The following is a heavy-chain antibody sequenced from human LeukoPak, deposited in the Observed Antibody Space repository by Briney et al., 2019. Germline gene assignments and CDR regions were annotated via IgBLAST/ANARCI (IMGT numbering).Heavy chain of an antibody. V-gene: IGHV1-69*04. CDR3: ARDGHGAGYFDL. J-gene: IGHJ2*01. CDR2: IIPILGIA. CDR1: GYTFTSYD. Sequence: GASVKVSCKASGYTFTSYDINWVRQAPGQGLEWMGRIIPILGIANYAQKFQGRVTITADKSTSTAYMELSSLRSEDTAVYYCARDGHGAGYFDLWGRGTLVTVSS.